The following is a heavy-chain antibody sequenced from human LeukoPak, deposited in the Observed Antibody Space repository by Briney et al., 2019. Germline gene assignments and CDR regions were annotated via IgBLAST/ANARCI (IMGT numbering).Heavy chain of an antibody. CDR1: GGSVSGHY. Sequence: SETLSLTCTVSGGSVSGHYWSWIRQPAGAGLGWIGRIYSSGSTSYNPSLPSRVTISVDKSKKQFSLKLTCVTAADTAVYYCARDAHSRSYYCFDPWGQGTLVTVSS. V-gene: IGHV4-4*07. CDR3: ARDAHSRSYYCFDP. D-gene: IGHD6-13*01. J-gene: IGHJ5*02. CDR2: IYSSGST.